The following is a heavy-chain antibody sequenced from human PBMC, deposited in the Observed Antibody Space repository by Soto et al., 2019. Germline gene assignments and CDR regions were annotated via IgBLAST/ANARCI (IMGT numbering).Heavy chain of an antibody. V-gene: IGHV3-11*01. CDR1: GFTFSDYY. CDR2: ISDDGSTT. Sequence: QVQLVESGGGLVKPGGSLRLSCTASGFTFSDYYMTWIRQAPGKGLEWISYISDDGSTTYYADSVKGRFTISRDNAKNSLYLQINSLRAEDTAIYYCARVRYYDIFWRQGTLVTVSS. D-gene: IGHD3-9*01. CDR3: ARVRYYDIF. J-gene: IGHJ4*02.